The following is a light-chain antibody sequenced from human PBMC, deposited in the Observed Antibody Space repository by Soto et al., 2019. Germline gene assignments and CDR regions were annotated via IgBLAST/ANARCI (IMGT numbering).Light chain of an antibody. CDR1: SSDVGGYNY. J-gene: IGLJ1*01. Sequence: QSALTQPASVSGSPGQSITISCTGTSSDVGGYNYVSWYQQHPGKAPKLMIYEVSNRPSGVSNRFSGSKSGNTASLTISGLPADDEADYDCSSYTSSSTHNYVFGTGTKLTVL. CDR3: SSYTSSSTHNYV. CDR2: EVS. V-gene: IGLV2-14*01.